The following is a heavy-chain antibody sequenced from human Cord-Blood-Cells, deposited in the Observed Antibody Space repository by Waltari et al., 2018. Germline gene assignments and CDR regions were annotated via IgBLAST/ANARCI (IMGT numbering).Heavy chain of an antibody. V-gene: IGHV1-69*09. CDR3: ARDRVSRKHDAFDI. CDR2: IIPILGIA. Sequence: QVQLVQSGAEVKKPGSSVKVSCKASGGTFSSYAISWVRQAPGQGLEWMGRIIPILGIANYAQNFQGRVTITADKSTSTAYMELSSLRSEDTAVYYCARDRVSRKHDAFDIWGQGTMVTVSS. D-gene: IGHD2-8*01. J-gene: IGHJ3*02. CDR1: GGTFSSYA.